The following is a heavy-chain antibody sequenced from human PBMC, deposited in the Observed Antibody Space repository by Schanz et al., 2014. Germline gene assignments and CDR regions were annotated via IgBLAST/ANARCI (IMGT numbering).Heavy chain of an antibody. D-gene: IGHD5-12*01. Sequence: EVQLVESGGGLVQPGGSLRLSCAASAFIFRSYSMHWVRQTPKGLEWVSSINSRSNFIYYADSVKGRFTISRDNAKNSLYLQMNSLRAEDTAVYYCAGAVATIRADSFDIWGQGTMVAVSS. V-gene: IGHV3-21*01. CDR3: AGAVATIRADSFDI. CDR1: AFIFRSYS. J-gene: IGHJ3*02. CDR2: INSRSNFI.